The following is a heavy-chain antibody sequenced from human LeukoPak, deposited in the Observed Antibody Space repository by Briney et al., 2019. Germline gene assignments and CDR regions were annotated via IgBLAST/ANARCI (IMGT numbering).Heavy chain of an antibody. V-gene: IGHV3-33*01. CDR3: TRYNNDHFDY. D-gene: IGHD1-14*01. CDR1: GFTFGGYG. J-gene: IGHJ4*02. CDR2: IAYDGSRA. Sequence: GGSLRLSCAGSGFTFGGYGMHWFRQTPGKGLEWVAVIAYDGSRAFYADSVKGRFTISRDNSKNTMSVQMDDLRAEDTAVYYFTRYNNDHFDYWGQGTLVTVSS.